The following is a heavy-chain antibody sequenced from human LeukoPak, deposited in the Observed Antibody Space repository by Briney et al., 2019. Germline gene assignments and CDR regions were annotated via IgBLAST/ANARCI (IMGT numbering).Heavy chain of an antibody. V-gene: IGHV3-23*01. J-gene: IGHJ4*02. CDR2: ISGSGGST. CDR3: AKDRYYYGSGSLH. D-gene: IGHD3-10*01. CDR1: GFTFSSYA. Sequence: GGSLRLSCAASGFTFSSYAMSWVRQAPGKGLEWVSAISGSGGSTYYADSVKGRFTISRDNSKNTLYLQMNSLSAEDTAVYYCAKDRYYYGSGSLHWGQGTLVTVSS.